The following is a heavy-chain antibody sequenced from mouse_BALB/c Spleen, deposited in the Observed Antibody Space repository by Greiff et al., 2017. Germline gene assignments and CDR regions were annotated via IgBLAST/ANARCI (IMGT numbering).Heavy chain of an antibody. CDR2: INPSSGYT. CDR3: ARDGNYYYAMDY. CDR1: GYTFTSYT. V-gene: IGHV1-4*01. J-gene: IGHJ4*01. Sequence: VKLMESGAELARPGASVKMSCKASGYTFTSYTMHWVKQRPGQGLEWIGYINPSSGYTNYNQKFKDKATLTADKSSSTAYMQLSSLTSEDSAVYYCARDGNYYYAMDYWGQGTSVTVSS. D-gene: IGHD2-1*01.